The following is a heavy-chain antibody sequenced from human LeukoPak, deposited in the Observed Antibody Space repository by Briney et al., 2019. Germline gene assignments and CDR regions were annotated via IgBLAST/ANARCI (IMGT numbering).Heavy chain of an antibody. CDR2: IIPILGIA. Sequence: ASVKVSCKASGGTFSSYAISWVRQAPGQGLEWMGRIIPILGIANYAQKFQGRVTITADKSTSTAYMELSSLRSEDTAVYYCAGEGSMIVIQVWGQGTLVTVSS. CDR1: GGTFSSYA. CDR3: AGEGSMIVIQV. D-gene: IGHD3-22*01. J-gene: IGHJ4*02. V-gene: IGHV1-69*04.